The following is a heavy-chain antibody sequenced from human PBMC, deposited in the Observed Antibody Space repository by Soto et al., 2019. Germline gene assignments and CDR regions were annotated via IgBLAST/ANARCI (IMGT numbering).Heavy chain of an antibody. CDR2: INAGNSDT. Sequence: ASVKVSCKASGYTFTSYAMHWLRQAPGQRLEWMGWINAGNSDTTYSQKFQGRVTITRDTSAGTVYMQLSSLTSEDTAVYYCARDDSGFSGSHYIDYFNYWGQGALVTVSS. D-gene: IGHD1-26*01. CDR1: GYTFTSYA. V-gene: IGHV1-3*01. CDR3: ARDDSGFSGSHYIDYFNY. J-gene: IGHJ4*02.